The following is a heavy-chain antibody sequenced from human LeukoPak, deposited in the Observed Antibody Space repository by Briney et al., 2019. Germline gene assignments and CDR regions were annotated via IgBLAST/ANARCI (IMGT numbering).Heavy chain of an antibody. CDR1: GFTFSSYW. D-gene: IGHD6-13*01. J-gene: IGHJ3*02. CDR3: AAPYGSSWDSDAFDI. V-gene: IGHV3-7*03. Sequence: GGSLRLSCAASGFTFSSYWMSWVRQAPGKGLEWVANIKQDGSEKYYVDSVKGRFTISRDNAKNSLYLQMNSLRAEDTAVCYCAAPYGSSWDSDAFDIWGQGTMVTVSS. CDR2: IKQDGSEK.